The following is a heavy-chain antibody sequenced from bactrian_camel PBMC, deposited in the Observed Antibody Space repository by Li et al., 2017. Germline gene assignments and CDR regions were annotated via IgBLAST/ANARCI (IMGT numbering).Heavy chain of an antibody. CDR3: AAPTWMAAIQATGVKCDY. CDR1: GFTFDDAD. V-gene: IGHV3S60*01. J-gene: IGHJ4*01. D-gene: IGHD3*01. Sequence: VQLVESGGQWVQARGTLRLSCTASGFTFDDADMGWYRQAPGSECELVSLRTTSGSTQYAESVKGRFTISQDNAKNTVYPQMDSLKLEDTAVYYCAAPTWMAAIQATGVKCDYWGQGTQVTVS. CDR2: RTTSGST.